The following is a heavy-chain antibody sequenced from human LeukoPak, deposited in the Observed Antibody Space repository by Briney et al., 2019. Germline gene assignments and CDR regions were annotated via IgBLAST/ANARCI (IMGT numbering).Heavy chain of an antibody. CDR3: ARLRYTYGKNFDY. V-gene: IGHV3-7*01. D-gene: IGHD5-18*01. CDR2: INQDGNEK. Sequence: GGSLRLSCAASGSTFRAYWMSWVRQAPGKGLEWVANINQDGNEKDYVDSVKGRFTISRDNARSSLYLQMTTLRAEDTAVYFCARLRYTYGKNFDYWGQGALVTVSS. CDR1: GSTFRAYW. J-gene: IGHJ4*02.